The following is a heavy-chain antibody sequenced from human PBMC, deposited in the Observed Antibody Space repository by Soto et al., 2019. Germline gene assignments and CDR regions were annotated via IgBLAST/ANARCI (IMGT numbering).Heavy chain of an antibody. CDR3: LKDGLTSLFGLVYDGSNI. CDR1: EFMFSNYG. V-gene: IGHV3-30*03. D-gene: IGHD3-3*01. J-gene: IGHJ3*02. Sequence: QVQLVESGGGVVQSGRSLRLSCRASEFMFSNYGMHWVRQAPAKGLEWVTIKPYEGTIENYVDSVKGRFVISRDNSRNSLYLQMNNLRPEDTALYYCLKDGLTSLFGLVYDGSNIWGHGTRVIVSS. CDR2: KPYEGTIE.